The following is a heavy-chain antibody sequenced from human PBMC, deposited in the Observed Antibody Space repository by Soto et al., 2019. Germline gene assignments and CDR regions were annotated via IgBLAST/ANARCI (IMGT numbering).Heavy chain of an antibody. V-gene: IGHV3-23*01. CDR3: AKGDCSGGSCYRGFDS. Sequence: GGSLRLSCAASGFTFNNYAMTWVRQAPGVGLEWVSTISGSGATTYYTDSVKGRFTISRDNSKHTLSLQMNSLRADDTAMYYCAKGDCSGGSCYRGFDSWGQGALVTGLL. D-gene: IGHD2-15*01. CDR2: ISGSGATT. J-gene: IGHJ4*02. CDR1: GFTFNNYA.